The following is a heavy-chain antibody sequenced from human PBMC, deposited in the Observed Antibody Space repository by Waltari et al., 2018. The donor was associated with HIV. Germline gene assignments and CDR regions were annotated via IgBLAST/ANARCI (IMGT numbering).Heavy chain of an antibody. CDR3: ARDPGGGWSRGLD. Sequence: QVQLQESGPGLVKPSETLSLTCTVSGGSISSYYWSWIRQPPGKGLEWIGYIYYSGSTNYNPSLKSRVTISIDTSKNQFSLKLSSVTAADTAVYYCARDPGGGWSRGLDWGQGTLVTVSS. V-gene: IGHV4-59*01. J-gene: IGHJ4*02. D-gene: IGHD6-19*01. CDR2: IYYSGST. CDR1: GGSISSYY.